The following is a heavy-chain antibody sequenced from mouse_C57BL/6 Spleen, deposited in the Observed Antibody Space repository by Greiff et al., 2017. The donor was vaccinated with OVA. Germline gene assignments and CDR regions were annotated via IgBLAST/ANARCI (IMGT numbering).Heavy chain of an antibody. Sequence: QVQLKESGPGLVQPSQSLSITCTVSGFSLTSYGVHWVRQSPGKGLEWLGVIWSGGSTDYNAAFISRLSISKDNSKSQVFFKMNSLQADDTAIYYCATGGLRRKETYYAMDYWGQGTSVTVSS. CDR3: ATGGLRRKETYYAMDY. CDR2: IWSGGST. D-gene: IGHD2-4*01. J-gene: IGHJ4*01. CDR1: GFSLTSYG. V-gene: IGHV2-2*01.